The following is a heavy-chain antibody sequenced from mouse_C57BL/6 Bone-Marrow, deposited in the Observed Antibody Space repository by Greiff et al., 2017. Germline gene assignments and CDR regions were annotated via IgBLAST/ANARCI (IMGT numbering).Heavy chain of an antibody. CDR1: GYTFTDYY. Sequence: EVQLQQSGPELVKPGASVKISCKASGYTFTDYYMNWVKQSHGKSLEWIGDINPNNGGTSYNQKFKGKATLTVDKSSSTAYMELRSLTSEDSAVYYCARWYGNYVPLWYFDVWGTGTTVTVSS. CDR3: ARWYGNYVPLWYFDV. V-gene: IGHV1-26*01. D-gene: IGHD2-10*02. J-gene: IGHJ1*03. CDR2: INPNNGGT.